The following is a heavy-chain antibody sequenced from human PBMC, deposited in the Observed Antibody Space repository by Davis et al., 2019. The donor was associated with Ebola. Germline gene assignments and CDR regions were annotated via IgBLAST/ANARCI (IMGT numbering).Heavy chain of an antibody. V-gene: IGHV3-48*01. CDR3: ARGYQPVLN. Sequence: PGGSLRLSCAASGFTFSSYSMNWVRQAPGKGLEWVSYISSSSSTIYYADSVKGRFTISRDNSNNTLYLHMNSLRAEDTAIYYCARGYQPVLNWGQGVLVTVSS. J-gene: IGHJ4*02. CDR1: GFTFSSYS. CDR2: ISSSSSTI. D-gene: IGHD2-2*01.